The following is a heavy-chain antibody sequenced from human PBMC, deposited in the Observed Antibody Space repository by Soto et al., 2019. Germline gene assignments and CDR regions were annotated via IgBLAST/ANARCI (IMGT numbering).Heavy chain of an antibody. CDR2: ITYDGGKT. CDR3: ARGPARSLSLGS. Sequence: QVQLVESGGGVVQPGKSLRLSCAASGFTFSTDVMHWVRQAPGKGLEWVTLITYDGGKTDYADSVRGRFTVSRDNSKNTLLLPMNSLRHEDKAVYHCARGPARSLSLGSWGQGTLVTVSS. D-gene: IGHD6-6*01. J-gene: IGHJ5*02. V-gene: IGHV3-30-3*01. CDR1: GFTFSTDV.